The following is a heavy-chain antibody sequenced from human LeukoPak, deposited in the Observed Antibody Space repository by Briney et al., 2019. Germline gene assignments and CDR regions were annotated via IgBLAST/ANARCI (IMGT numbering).Heavy chain of an antibody. CDR3: ARGYSDGYSSSWYWFDP. CDR2: MNPNSGNT. V-gene: IGHV1-8*01. Sequence: ASVKVSCKASGYTFTSYDINWVRQATGQGLEWMGWMNPNSGNTGYAQKFQGRVTMTRNTSISTAYMELSSLRSEDTAVYYCARGYSDGYSSSWYWFDPWGQGTLVTVSS. D-gene: IGHD6-13*01. CDR1: GYTFTSYD. J-gene: IGHJ5*02.